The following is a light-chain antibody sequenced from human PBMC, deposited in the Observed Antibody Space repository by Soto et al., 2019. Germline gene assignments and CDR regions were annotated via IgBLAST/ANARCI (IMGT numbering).Light chain of an antibody. Sequence: EIVLTQSPATLSLSPGERATLSCRASQSVSNNYLAWYQQKPGQAPRLLIYGASSRAIDIPDRFSGSGSGTDFTLTISRLEPEDFAVYYCQQYGSSPRTFGQGTRVEIK. J-gene: IGKJ1*01. V-gene: IGKV3-20*01. CDR3: QQYGSSPRT. CDR2: GAS. CDR1: QSVSNNY.